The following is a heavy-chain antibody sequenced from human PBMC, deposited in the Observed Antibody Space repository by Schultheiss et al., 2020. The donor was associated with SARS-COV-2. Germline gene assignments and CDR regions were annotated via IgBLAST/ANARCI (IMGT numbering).Heavy chain of an antibody. CDR2: IYYSGRS. D-gene: IGHD3-16*01. CDR3: AKGRGYDYYYMDV. Sequence: SETLSLTCTVSGGSISSYYWSWIRQPPGKGLEWIGSIYYSGRSNYNPSLKSRVTISVDTSKNQFSLKLSSVTAADTAVYYCAKGRGYDYYYMDVWGKGTTVTVSS. V-gene: IGHV4-59*08. J-gene: IGHJ6*03. CDR1: GGSISSYY.